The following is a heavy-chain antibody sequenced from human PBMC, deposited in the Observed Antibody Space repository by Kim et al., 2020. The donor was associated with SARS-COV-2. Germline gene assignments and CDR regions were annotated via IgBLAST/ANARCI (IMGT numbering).Heavy chain of an antibody. CDR3: AKESHYGDYVSFNAFDI. CDR1: GFTFSSYA. D-gene: IGHD4-17*01. V-gene: IGHV3-23*01. J-gene: IGHJ3*02. CDR2: ISGSGGST. Sequence: GGSLRLSCAASGFTFSSYAMSWVRQAPGKGLEWVSAISGSGGSTYYADSVKGRFTISRDNSKNTLYLQMNSLRAEDTAVYYCAKESHYGDYVSFNAFDIWGQGTMVTVSS.